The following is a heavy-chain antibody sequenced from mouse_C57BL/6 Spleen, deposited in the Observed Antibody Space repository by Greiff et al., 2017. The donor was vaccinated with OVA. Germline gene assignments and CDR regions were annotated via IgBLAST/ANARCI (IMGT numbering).Heavy chain of an antibody. D-gene: IGHD2-4*01. CDR1: GYAFSSSW. V-gene: IGHV1-82*01. CDR3: ARVCYDYDVWYFDV. J-gene: IGHJ1*03. Sequence: QVQLKESGPELVKPGASVKISCKASGYAFSSSWMNWVKQRPGKGLEWIGRIYPGDGDTNYNGKFKGKATLTAGKSSSTAYMQLSSLTSEDSAVYFCARVCYDYDVWYFDVWGTGTTVTVSS. CDR2: IYPGDGDT.